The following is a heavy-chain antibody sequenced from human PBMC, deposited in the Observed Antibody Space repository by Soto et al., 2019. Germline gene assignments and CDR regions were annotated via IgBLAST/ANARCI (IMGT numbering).Heavy chain of an antibody. CDR3: VRVDGDYYDGNGHRGRH. CDR2: IKSYGSGT. CDR1: GFTFSSYW. V-gene: IGHV3-74*01. D-gene: IGHD3-22*01. J-gene: IGHJ4*02. Sequence: DVQLVESGGGLVQPGGSLRLSCEASGFTFSSYWMHWVRQAPGKGLMWVSRIKSYGSGTYYADSVKGRLSISRDNAKNTLYLQMNSLRAEDTAVYYCVRVDGDYYDGNGHRGRHWGQGILVTVSS.